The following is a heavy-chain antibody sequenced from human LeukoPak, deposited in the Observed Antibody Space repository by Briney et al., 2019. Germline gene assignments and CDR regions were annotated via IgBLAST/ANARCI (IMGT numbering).Heavy chain of an antibody. V-gene: IGHV3-7*01. J-gene: IGHJ4*02. CDR1: GFMFSSYW. D-gene: IGHD2-15*01. CDR2: IKEDGSEK. CDR3: AGVGSKGVVVVVATGIDY. Sequence: GGSLRLSCAASGFMFSSYWMSWVRKAPGKGLGWVANIKEDGSEKYYVDSVKGRFTISKDNAKNSLYLQMNSLRVEDTAVYYCAGVGSKGVVVVVATGIDYWGQGTLVTVSS.